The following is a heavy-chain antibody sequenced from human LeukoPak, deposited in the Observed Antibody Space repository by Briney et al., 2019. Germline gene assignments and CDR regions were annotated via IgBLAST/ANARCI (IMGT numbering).Heavy chain of an antibody. V-gene: IGHV4-59*08. CDR1: SGSISRYY. J-gene: IGHJ4*02. Sequence: SETLSLTCTVSSGSISRYYWTWLRQPPGKGLEWIGYIYYSGSTNYNPSLKSRVTISLDTSKNQFSLKLTSVTATDTAVYYCANTDYGDYLSYWSRWGQGTLVTVSS. CDR2: IYYSGST. CDR3: ANTDYGDYLSYWSR. D-gene: IGHD4-17*01.